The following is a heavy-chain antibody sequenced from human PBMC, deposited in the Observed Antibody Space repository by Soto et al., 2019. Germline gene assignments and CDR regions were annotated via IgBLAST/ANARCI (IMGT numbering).Heavy chain of an antibody. Sequence: GGSLRLSCSVAGFTVSDSMSWVRQAPGKGLECVSFIHSDGSTHYTDSVRGRFTISRDNSKNTLYLQMDRLRVDDTAVYFCARDASGPFDYWGKGTLVTVSS. CDR1: GFTVSDS. CDR2: IHSDGST. CDR3: ARDASGPFDY. D-gene: IGHD6-19*01. V-gene: IGHV3-53*01. J-gene: IGHJ4*02.